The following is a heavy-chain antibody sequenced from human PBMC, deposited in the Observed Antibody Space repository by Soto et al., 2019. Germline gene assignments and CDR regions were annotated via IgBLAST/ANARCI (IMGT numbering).Heavy chain of an antibody. CDR3: AREVSSSWYSYYYGMDV. Sequence: GGSLRLSCAASEVTFSSYSMNWVRQAPGKGLEWVSYISSSSSTIYYADSVKGRFTISRDNAKNSLYLQMNSLRDEDTAVYYCAREVSSSWYSYYYGMDVWGQGTTVTVSS. D-gene: IGHD6-13*01. J-gene: IGHJ6*02. V-gene: IGHV3-48*02. CDR1: EVTFSSYS. CDR2: ISSSSSTI.